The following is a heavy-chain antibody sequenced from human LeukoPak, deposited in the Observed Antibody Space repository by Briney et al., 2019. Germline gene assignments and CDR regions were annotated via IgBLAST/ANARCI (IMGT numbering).Heavy chain of an antibody. V-gene: IGHV3-30*02. J-gene: IGHJ4*02. Sequence: GGSLRLSCAASGFTFSSYGMHWVRQAPGKGLEWVAFIRYDGSNKYYADSVKGRFTISRDNSKNTLYLQMNSLRAEDTAVYYCAKDLLLWFGELDFDYWGQGTLVTVSS. D-gene: IGHD3-10*01. CDR3: AKDLLLWFGELDFDY. CDR2: IRYDGSNK. CDR1: GFTFSSYG.